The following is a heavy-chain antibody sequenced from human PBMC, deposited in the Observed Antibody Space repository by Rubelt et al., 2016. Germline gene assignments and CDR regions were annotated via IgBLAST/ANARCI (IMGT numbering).Heavy chain of an antibody. CDR1: GFTPSTFG. D-gene: IGHD2-21*01. V-gene: IGHV3-7*01. J-gene: IGHJ6*02. Sequence: EVQLVESGGGLVQPGGALRLSCAASGFTPSTFGISWVRQAPGKGPEWVANVKQAGSEKNYVESVEGRVTISRDDAKNSLYLKMKSRRAEDTAVYYYAGEGRVRYGMDVWGQGTTVTVSS. CDR3: AGEGRVRYGMDV. CDR2: VKQAGSEK.